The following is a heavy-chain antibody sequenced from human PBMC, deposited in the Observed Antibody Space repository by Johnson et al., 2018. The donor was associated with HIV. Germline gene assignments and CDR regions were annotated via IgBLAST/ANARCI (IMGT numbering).Heavy chain of an antibody. CDR2: ISWNSGSI. V-gene: IGHV3-NL1*01. CDR1: GFTFSSYG. D-gene: IGHD3-10*01. CDR3: ARDRFGSGRPNAFDL. J-gene: IGHJ3*01. Sequence: QMLLVESGGGVVQPGRSLRVSCAASGFTFSSYGMHWVRQAPGKGLEWVSGISWNSGSIGYADSVKGRFTISRDNSENTLYLQMNSLRIEDTAVYYCARDRFGSGRPNAFDLWGQGTMVTVSS.